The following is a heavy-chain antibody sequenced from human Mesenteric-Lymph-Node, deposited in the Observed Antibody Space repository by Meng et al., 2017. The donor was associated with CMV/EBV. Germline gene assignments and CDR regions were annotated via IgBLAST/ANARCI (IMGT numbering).Heavy chain of an antibody. V-gene: IGHV1-2*02. D-gene: IGHD3-10*01. CDR3: ERALDYYGSGSYYYYGMDV. CDR2: INPNSGGT. CDR1: GYTFTGYY. J-gene: IGHJ6*02. Sequence: SVKVSCKASGYTFTGYYMHWVRQAPGQGLEWMGWINPNSGGTNYAQKFQGRVTMTRDTSISTAYMELSRLRSDDTAVYYFERALDYYGSGSYYYYGMDVWGQGTTVTVSS.